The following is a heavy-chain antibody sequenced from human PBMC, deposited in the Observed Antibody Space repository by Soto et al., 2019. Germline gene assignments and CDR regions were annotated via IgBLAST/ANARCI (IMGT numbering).Heavy chain of an antibody. CDR1: GGSISSGGYS. Sequence: SETLSLTCAVSGGSISSGGYSWSWIRQPPGKGLEWIGYIYHSGSTYYNPSLKSRVTVSLETSKSQFSLTLSSVTASDTAVYYCARLGFYYQSLDPWGHGTLVT. CDR2: IYHSGST. D-gene: IGHD2-2*01. J-gene: IGHJ5*02. V-gene: IGHV4-30-2*01. CDR3: ARLGFYYQSLDP.